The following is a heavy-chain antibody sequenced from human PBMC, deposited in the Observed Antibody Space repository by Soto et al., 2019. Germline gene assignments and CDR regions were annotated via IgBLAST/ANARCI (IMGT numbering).Heavy chain of an antibody. J-gene: IGHJ6*02. D-gene: IGHD3-10*01. Sequence: SVKVSCKASGFTFTSSAVQWVRQARGQRLEWIGWIVVGSGNTNYAQKFQERVTITRDMSTSTAYMDLSSLISEDTAVYYCARGSWFGDLGNFDYGLDVWGQGTTVTVSS. CDR2: IVVGSGNT. CDR3: ARGSWFGDLGNFDYGLDV. V-gene: IGHV1-58*01. CDR1: GFTFTSSA.